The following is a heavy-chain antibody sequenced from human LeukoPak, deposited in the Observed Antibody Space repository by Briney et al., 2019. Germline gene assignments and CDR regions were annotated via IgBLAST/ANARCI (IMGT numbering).Heavy chain of an antibody. Sequence: GGSLRLSCAASGLTFSTLAFHWVRQAPGKGLEWLAIISYDGNSKFYADSVRGRFTISRDNSRNTLYLQMSSLETEDTAVYYCARDLSSAPHDENWAANRFDPWGQGTLVTVSS. CDR3: ARDLSSAPHDENWAANRFDP. V-gene: IGHV3-30-3*01. CDR2: ISYDGNSK. D-gene: IGHD7-27*01. CDR1: GLTFSTLA. J-gene: IGHJ5*02.